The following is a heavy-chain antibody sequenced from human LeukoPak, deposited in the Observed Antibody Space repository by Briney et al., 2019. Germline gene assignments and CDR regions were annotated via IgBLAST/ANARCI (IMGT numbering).Heavy chain of an antibody. V-gene: IGHV1-2*02. CDR3: ARLRSPNYDILNGLFPPAPFDP. CDR1: GYSFADHN. D-gene: IGHD3-9*01. J-gene: IGHJ5*02. Sequence: ASVKVPCKAFGYSFADHNMHWVRQGPGQGIGWVGWINPKRGGTIYAQRFQGRVTLTRDTSTSTVYMEVSRLKSDDTAVYYCARLRSPNYDILNGLFPPAPFDPWGQGTLVTVSS. CDR2: INPKRGGT.